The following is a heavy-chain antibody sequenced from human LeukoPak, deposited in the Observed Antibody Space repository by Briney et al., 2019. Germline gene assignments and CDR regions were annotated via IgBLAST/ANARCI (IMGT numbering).Heavy chain of an antibody. Sequence: GGSLRLSCTASGFTFSSYAMSWVRQAPGKGLEWVSAISGSGGSTYNADSVKGRFTISRDNSKNTLYLQMNSLRAEDTAVYYCAVRVQDAFNIWGQGTMVTVSS. CDR1: GFTFSSYA. D-gene: IGHD4/OR15-4a*01. J-gene: IGHJ3*02. CDR3: AVRVQDAFNI. CDR2: ISGSGGST. V-gene: IGHV3-23*01.